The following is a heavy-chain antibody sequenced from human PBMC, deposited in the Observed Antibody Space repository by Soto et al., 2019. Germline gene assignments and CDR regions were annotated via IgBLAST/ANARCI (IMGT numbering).Heavy chain of an antibody. Sequence: GESLKISCKRSGYSFTSYWISWVRQTPGKGIEWEVRIYPTDSYTNYSPSFQVHVTMSADKSISTAYLQWSSLKGSDTAMYYCSRSIVVVPGAHVLYYYYGMDVWGQGTTVTVSS. J-gene: IGHJ6*02. D-gene: IGHD2-2*01. CDR1: GYSFTSYW. V-gene: IGHV5-10-1*01. CDR2: IYPTDSYT. CDR3: SRSIVVVPGAHVLYYYYGMDV.